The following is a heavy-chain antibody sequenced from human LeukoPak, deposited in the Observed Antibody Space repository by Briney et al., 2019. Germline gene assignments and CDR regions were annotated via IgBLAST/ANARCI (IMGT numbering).Heavy chain of an antibody. CDR2: ISYDGSNK. D-gene: IGHD4-11*01. CDR1: GFTFSSYA. Sequence: GGSLRLSCAASGFTFSSYAMHWVRQAPGKGLEWVAVISYDGSNKYYADSVKGRFTISRDNSKNTLYLQMNSLRAEDTAVYYCARESAVDSRLNYWGQGTLVTVSS. CDR3: ARESAVDSRLNY. J-gene: IGHJ4*02. V-gene: IGHV3-30-3*01.